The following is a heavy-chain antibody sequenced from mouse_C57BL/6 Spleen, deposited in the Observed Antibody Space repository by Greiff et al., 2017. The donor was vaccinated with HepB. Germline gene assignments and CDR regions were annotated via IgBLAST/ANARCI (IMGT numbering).Heavy chain of an antibody. D-gene: IGHD1-1*01. CDR3: TREGYYYGSSYLWYFDV. Sequence: EVKLVESGEGLVKPGGSLKLSCAASGFTFSSYAMSWVRQTPEKRLEWVAYISSGGDYIYYADTVKGRFTISRDNARNTLYLQMSSLKSEDTAMYYCTREGYYYGSSYLWYFDVWGTGTAVTVSS. CDR2: ISSGGDYI. CDR1: GFTFSSYA. J-gene: IGHJ1*03. V-gene: IGHV5-9-1*02.